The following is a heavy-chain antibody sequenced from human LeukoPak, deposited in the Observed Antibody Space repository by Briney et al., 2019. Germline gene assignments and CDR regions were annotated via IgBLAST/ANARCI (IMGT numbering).Heavy chain of an antibody. V-gene: IGHV4-59*01. CDR3: ARADYGGNFDY. CDR2: IYYSGST. Sequence: PSETLSLTCTVSGDSISSYYWSWIRQPPGKGLEWIGYIYYSGSTNYNPSLKSRVTISVDASKNQFSLKLSSVTAADTAVYYCARADYGGNFDYWGQGTLVTVSS. D-gene: IGHD4-23*01. CDR1: GDSISSYY. J-gene: IGHJ4*02.